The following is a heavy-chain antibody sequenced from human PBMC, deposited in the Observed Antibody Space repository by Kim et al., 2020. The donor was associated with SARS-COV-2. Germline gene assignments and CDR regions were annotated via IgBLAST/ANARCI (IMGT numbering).Heavy chain of an antibody. CDR1: GGSISSYF. Sequence: SETLSLTCTVSGGSISSYFWSWIRQPPGKGLECIGYISYSGSTHYNPSLKSRVTISVDTSKNQFSLKLSSVTAADTAVYYCARHTRMITFGGVIVSGPDYWGQGTLVTVSS. J-gene: IGHJ4*02. CDR3: ARHTRMITFGGVIVSGPDY. CDR2: ISYSGST. V-gene: IGHV4-59*08. D-gene: IGHD3-16*02.